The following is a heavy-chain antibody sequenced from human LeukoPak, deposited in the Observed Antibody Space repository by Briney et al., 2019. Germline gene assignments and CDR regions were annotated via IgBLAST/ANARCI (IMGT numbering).Heavy chain of an antibody. CDR3: TTEKGDFWSGYHQDY. D-gene: IGHD3-3*01. CDR1: GFTFSNAW. CDR2: IKSKTDGGTT. V-gene: IGHV3-15*01. Sequence: GGSLRLSCAASGFTFSNAWMSWVRQAPGKGLEWVGRIKSKTDGGTTDYAAPVKGRFTISRDDSKNTLYLQMDSLKTEDTAVYYCTTEKGDFWSGYHQDYWGQGTLVTVSS. J-gene: IGHJ4*02.